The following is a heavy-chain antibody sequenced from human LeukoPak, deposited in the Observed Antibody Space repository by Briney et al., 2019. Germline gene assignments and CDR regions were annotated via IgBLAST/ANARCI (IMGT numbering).Heavy chain of an antibody. D-gene: IGHD2-2*01. CDR2: IDPGDSDT. CDR3: ARHSLGYCSSTSCYRGYAFDI. CDR1: GYNFTSYW. Sequence: GESRKISCKGSGYNFTSYWIDWVRQMPGKGLEWMGMIDPGDSDTRYSPSFQGQVTISADKSISTAYLQWSSLKASDTAMYYCARHSLGYCSSTSCYRGYAFDIWGQGTMVTVSS. V-gene: IGHV5-51*01. J-gene: IGHJ3*02.